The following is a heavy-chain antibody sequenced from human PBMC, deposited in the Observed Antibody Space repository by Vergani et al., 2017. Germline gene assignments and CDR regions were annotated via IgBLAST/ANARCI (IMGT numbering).Heavy chain of an antibody. CDR2: INPSGGST. D-gene: IGHD5-12*01. CDR1: GYTFTSYY. CDR3: ARLRGIVAKSEDAFDI. Sequence: QVQLVQSGAEVKKPGASVKVSCKASGYTFTSYYMHWVRQAPGQGLEWMGIINPSGGSTSYAQKFQGRVTMTRDTSTSTVYMELSSLRSEDTAVYYCARLRGIVAKSEDAFDIWGQGTMVTVSS. J-gene: IGHJ3*02. V-gene: IGHV1-46*01.